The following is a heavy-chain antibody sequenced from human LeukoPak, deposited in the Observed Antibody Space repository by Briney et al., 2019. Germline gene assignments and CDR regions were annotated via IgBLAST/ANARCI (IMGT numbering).Heavy chain of an antibody. D-gene: IGHD3-9*01. Sequence: ASVKVSCKVSGYTLTELSMHWVRQAPGNGLEWMGGFDPEDGETIYAQKFQGRVNMTEDTSTDTAYMELSSLRSEDTAVYYCATSRARGLRYFDWLLSLIYWGQGTLVTVSS. V-gene: IGHV1-24*01. CDR3: ATSRARGLRYFDWLLSLIY. J-gene: IGHJ4*02. CDR1: GYTLTELS. CDR2: FDPEDGET.